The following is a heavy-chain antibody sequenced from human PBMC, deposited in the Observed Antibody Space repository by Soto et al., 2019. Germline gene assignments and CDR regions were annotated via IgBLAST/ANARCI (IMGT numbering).Heavy chain of an antibody. CDR2: ISSNGGST. Sequence: GGSLRLSCAASGCTFSSYAMHWVRQAPGKGLEYVSAISSNGGSTYYANSVKGRFTISRDNSKNTLYLQMGSLRAEDMAVYYCARGKGGGSWSGYKYNWFDPWGQGTLVTVSS. V-gene: IGHV3-64*01. D-gene: IGHD3-3*01. J-gene: IGHJ5*02. CDR3: ARGKGGGSWSGYKYNWFDP. CDR1: GCTFSSYA.